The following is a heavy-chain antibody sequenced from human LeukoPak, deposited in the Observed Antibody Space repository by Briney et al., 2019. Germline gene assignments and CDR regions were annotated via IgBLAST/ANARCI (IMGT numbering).Heavy chain of an antibody. CDR2: IKQDGSET. V-gene: IGHV3-7*01. CDR3: AKDSAFYYIDV. Sequence: PGGSLRLSCAASGFTFTNNFMSWVRQVPGKGLEWVANIKQDGSETTYADSVRGRFTISRVNAKNSLYLQMNSLRAEDTAVYYCAKDSAFYYIDVWGKGTTVIISS. D-gene: IGHD3-10*01. J-gene: IGHJ6*03. CDR1: GFTFTNNF.